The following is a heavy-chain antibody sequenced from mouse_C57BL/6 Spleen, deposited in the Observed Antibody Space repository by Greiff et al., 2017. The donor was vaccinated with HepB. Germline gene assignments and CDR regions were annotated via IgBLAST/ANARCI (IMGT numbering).Heavy chain of an antibody. CDR2: INPYNGGT. CDR1: GYTFTDYY. J-gene: IGHJ4*01. D-gene: IGHD2-14*01. CDR3: ARGTTWDYAMDY. V-gene: IGHV1-19*01. Sequence: VQLQQSGPVLVKPGASVKMSCKASGYTFTDYYMNWVKQSHGKSLEWIGVINPYNGGTSYNQKFKGKATLTVDKSSSTAYMELNSLTSEDSAVYYCARGTTWDYAMDYWGQGTSVTVSS.